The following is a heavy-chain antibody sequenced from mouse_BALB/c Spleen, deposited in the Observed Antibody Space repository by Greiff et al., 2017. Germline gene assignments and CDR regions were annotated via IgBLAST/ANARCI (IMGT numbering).Heavy chain of an antibody. CDR3: VRRGLGAMDY. CDR1: GFTFNTYA. CDR2: IRSKSNNYAT. V-gene: IGHV10-1*02. J-gene: IGHJ4*01. Sequence: GGGLVQPKGSLKLSCAASGFTFNTYAMNWVRQAPGKGLEWVARIRSKSNNYATYYADSVKDRFTISRDDSQSMLYLQMNNLKTEDTAMYYCVRRGLGAMDYWGQGTSVTVSS. D-gene: IGHD4-1*01.